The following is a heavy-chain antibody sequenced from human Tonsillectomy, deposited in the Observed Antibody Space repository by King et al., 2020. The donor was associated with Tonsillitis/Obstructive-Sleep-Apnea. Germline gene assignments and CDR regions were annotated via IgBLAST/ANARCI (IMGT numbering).Heavy chain of an antibody. V-gene: IGHV1-46*01. CDR2: IYPSGDST. CDR1: GYTLTSYY. D-gene: IGHD7-27*01. J-gene: IGHJ4*02. Sequence: VQLVESGAEVKKPGASVKVSCKASGYTLTSYYMHWVRQAPGQGLEWMGIIYPSGDSTGYAQKFQGRVTMTRDTSTSTVYMELSSLRSEDTAVYYCARVDWGGPFDYWGREPWSPSPQ. CDR3: ARVDWGGPFDY.